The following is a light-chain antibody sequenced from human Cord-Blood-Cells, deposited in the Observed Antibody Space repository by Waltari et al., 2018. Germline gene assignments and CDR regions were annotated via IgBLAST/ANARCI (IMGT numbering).Light chain of an antibody. CDR1: SSDVGSYNL. CDR2: EGS. V-gene: IGLV2-23*01. CDR3: CSYAGSSTWV. J-gene: IGLJ3*02. Sequence: SALTQPASVSGSPGQSITIPCTGTSSDVGSYNLVSWYQQPPGKAPKLMIYEGSKRPSGVSNRFSGSKAGNTASLTISGLQAEDVADYYCCSYAGSSTWVFGGGTKLTVL.